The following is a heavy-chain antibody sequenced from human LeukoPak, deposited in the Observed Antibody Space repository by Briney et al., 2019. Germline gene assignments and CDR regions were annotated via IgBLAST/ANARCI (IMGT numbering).Heavy chain of an antibody. CDR1: GFTFSSYS. D-gene: IGHD3-3*01. V-gene: IGHV3-21*01. J-gene: IGHJ4*02. Sequence: PGGSLRLSCAASGFTFSSYSMNWVRQASGKGLEWVSSISSSSSYIYYADSVKGRFTISRDNAKNSLYLQMNSLRAEDTAVYYCARAEYYDFWSGYYFVAGLIDYWGQGTLVTVSS. CDR3: ARAEYYDFWSGYYFVAGLIDY. CDR2: ISSSSSYI.